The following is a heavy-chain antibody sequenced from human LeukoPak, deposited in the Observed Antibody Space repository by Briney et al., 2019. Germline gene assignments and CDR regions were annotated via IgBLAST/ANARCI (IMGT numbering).Heavy chain of an antibody. D-gene: IGHD6-13*01. CDR2: ISSNGGST. Sequence: PGGSLRLSCSASGFTFSSYAMHWVRQAPGKGLEYVSAISSNGGSTYYADSVKGRFTISRDNSKNTLYLQMNSLRAEDTAVYYCARDQGSSGVSDDWGHGTQVTVSA. J-gene: IGHJ4*01. CDR3: ARDQGSSGVSDD. CDR1: GFTFSSYA. V-gene: IGHV3-64*04.